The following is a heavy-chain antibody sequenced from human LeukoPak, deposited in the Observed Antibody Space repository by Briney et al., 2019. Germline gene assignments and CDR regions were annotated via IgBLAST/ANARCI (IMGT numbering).Heavy chain of an antibody. CDR1: GFTFSSYA. CDR2: ISGSGGST. V-gene: IGHV3-23*01. CDR3: AKPRGYDILTGYGLYYFDY. Sequence: PGGSLRLSCAASGFTFSSYAMSWVRQAPGKGLEWVSAISGSGGSTYYADSVKGRFTISRDNSKNTLYLQMNSLRAEDTAVYYCAKPRGYDILTGYGLYYFDYWGQGTLVTVSS. D-gene: IGHD3-9*01. J-gene: IGHJ4*02.